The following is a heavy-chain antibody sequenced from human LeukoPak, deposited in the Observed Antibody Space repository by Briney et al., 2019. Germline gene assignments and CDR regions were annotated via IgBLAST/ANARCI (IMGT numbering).Heavy chain of an antibody. Sequence: GASVKVSCKASGYTFTSYGISWVRQAPGQGLEWMGWISAYNGNTNYAQKLQGRVTMTTDTSTSTAYMELRSLRSDDTAVYYCASPKEVVPAARGTLALGVWGQGTTVTVSS. CDR2: ISAYNGNT. CDR1: GYTFTSYG. J-gene: IGHJ6*02. V-gene: IGHV1-18*01. D-gene: IGHD2-2*01. CDR3: ASPKEVVPAARGTLALGV.